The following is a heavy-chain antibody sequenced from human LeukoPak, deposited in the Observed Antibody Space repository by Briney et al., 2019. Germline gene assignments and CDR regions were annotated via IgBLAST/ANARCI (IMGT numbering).Heavy chain of an antibody. Sequence: SVKVSCKASGGTFSSYAISWVRQAPGQGLEWMGGIIPIFGTAKYAQKFQGRVTITADESTSPAYMELSSLRSEDTAVYYCATWSQYSSGWYSVDCWGQGTLVTVSS. CDR3: ATWSQYSSGWYSVDC. CDR2: IIPIFGTA. J-gene: IGHJ4*02. CDR1: GGTFSSYA. D-gene: IGHD6-19*01. V-gene: IGHV1-69*01.